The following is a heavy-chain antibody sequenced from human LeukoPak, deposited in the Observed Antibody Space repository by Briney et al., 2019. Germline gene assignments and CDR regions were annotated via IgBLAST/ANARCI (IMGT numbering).Heavy chain of an antibody. CDR1: GDSVSSGDYS. D-gene: IGHD3-10*01. V-gene: IGHV4-30-2*01. CDR3: ARELWFVNAPGSWFDP. Sequence: SQTLSLTCAVSGDSVSSGDYSWSWIRQPSGKGLEWIGYIFHSGSSYYNPSLKSRVTISVDKSKNQFSLRLTSVTAADTAVYYCARELWFVNAPGSWFDPWGQGTLVTVSS. CDR2: IFHSGSS. J-gene: IGHJ5*02.